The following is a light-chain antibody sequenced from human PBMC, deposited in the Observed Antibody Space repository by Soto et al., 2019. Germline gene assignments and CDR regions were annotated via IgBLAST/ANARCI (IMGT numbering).Light chain of an antibody. CDR1: QSISSW. Sequence: DIQMTQSPPTLSASVGDRVTITCRASQSISSWLAWYQQRPGKAPNLLLYDVSSLESGVPSRFSGSGSATEFSLTFSSLQPDDFASEYGQQYTNYPWTVGQGTKVEIK. CDR2: DVS. V-gene: IGKV1-5*01. CDR3: QQYTNYPWT. J-gene: IGKJ1*01.